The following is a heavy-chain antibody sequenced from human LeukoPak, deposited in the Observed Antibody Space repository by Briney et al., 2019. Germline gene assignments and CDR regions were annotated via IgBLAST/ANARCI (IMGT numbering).Heavy chain of an antibody. CDR1: GYSISSDYY. CDR2: IYHSGST. D-gene: IGHD5/OR15-5a*01. J-gene: IGHJ4*02. CDR3: ARVSASPDY. Sequence: SETLSLTCAVSGYSISSDYYWGWIRQPPGKGLEWIGSIYHSGSTNYNPSLKSRVTISVDTSKNQFSLKLSSVTAADTAVYYCARVSASPDYWGQGTLVTVSS. V-gene: IGHV4-38-2*01.